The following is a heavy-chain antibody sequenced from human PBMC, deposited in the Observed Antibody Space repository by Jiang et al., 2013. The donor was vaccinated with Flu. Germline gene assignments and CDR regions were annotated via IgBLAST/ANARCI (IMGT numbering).Heavy chain of an antibody. Sequence: AEVKKPGASVKVSCKASGYTFTSYYMHWVRQAPGQGLEWMGIINPSGGSTSYAQKFQGRVTMTRDTSTSTVYMEPSSLRSEDTAVYYCARVRIAAAGRGDFQHWGQGTLVTVSS. CDR3: ARVRIAAAGRGDFQH. D-gene: IGHD6-13*01. V-gene: IGHV1-46*01. CDR2: INPSGGST. CDR1: GYTFTSYY. J-gene: IGHJ1*01.